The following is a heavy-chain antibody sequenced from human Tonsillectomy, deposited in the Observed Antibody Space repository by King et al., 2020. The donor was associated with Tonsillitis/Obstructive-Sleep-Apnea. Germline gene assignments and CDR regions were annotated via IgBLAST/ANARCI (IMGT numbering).Heavy chain of an antibody. D-gene: IGHD2-2*01. J-gene: IGHJ3*02. CDR2: INPSGGST. CDR3: TRDTQLWGDAFDI. Sequence: QLVQSGAEVKKPGASVKVSCKASGYTFTSYYMHWVRQAPGQGLEWMGIINPSGGSTSYAQKFQGRVTMTRDTSTSTVYMELSSLRSEDTAVYYCTRDTQLWGDAFDIWGQGTMVTVSS. V-gene: IGHV1-46*01. CDR1: GYTFTSYY.